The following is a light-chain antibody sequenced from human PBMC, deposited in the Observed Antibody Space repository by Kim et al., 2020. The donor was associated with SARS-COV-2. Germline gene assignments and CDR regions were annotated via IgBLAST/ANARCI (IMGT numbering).Light chain of an antibody. J-gene: IGKJ1*01. CDR1: QSVSSSY. CDR2: GAF. Sequence: PGARVTPLCRASQSVSSSYLTRYQPNPGKAPRLLTNGAFTRDTGIPARFSGSGSGGEFTLTTSSVQRVDFPGYYCQQDYNLPWTLGEGIKV. CDR3: QQDYNLPWT. V-gene: IGKV3D-7*01.